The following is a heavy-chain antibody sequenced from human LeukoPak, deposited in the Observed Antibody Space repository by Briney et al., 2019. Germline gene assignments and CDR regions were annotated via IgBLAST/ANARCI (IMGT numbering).Heavy chain of an antibody. CDR1: GINLSASD. V-gene: IGHV3-73*01. J-gene: IGHJ4*02. D-gene: IGHD1-1*01. CDR2: IKTKTNTYAS. Sequence: GGSLRLSCAASGINLSASDIHWVRQASSKGLEWVARIKTKTNTYASAYAASVKGRFTISRDDSKNTAYLQMNSLKTEDTAVYYCSRRLESTTGPFLWGQGILVTVSS. CDR3: SRRLESTTGPFL.